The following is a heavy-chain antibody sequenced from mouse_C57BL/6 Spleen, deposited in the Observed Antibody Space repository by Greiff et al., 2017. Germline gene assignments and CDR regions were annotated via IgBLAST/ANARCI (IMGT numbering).Heavy chain of an antibody. CDR1: GYTFTSYW. J-gene: IGHJ4*01. Sequence: QVQLKEPGAELVRPGSSVKLSCKASGYTFTSYWMDWVKQRPGQGLEWIGNIYPSDSETHYNQKFKDKATLTVDKSSSTAYMQLSSLTSEDSAVYYCARGGYWAMDYWGQGTSVTVSS. D-gene: IGHD1-1*02. CDR2: IYPSDSET. V-gene: IGHV1-61*01. CDR3: ARGGYWAMDY.